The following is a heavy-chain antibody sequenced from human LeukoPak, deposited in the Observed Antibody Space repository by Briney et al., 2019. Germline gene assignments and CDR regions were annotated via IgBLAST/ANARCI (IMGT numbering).Heavy chain of an antibody. CDR3: ARHGSGRYYPAEGRVDY. CDR1: GYGFTSYY. Sequence: ASVKVSCKAFGYGFTSYYSHWVRQAPGQGLEWMGIINPSVGGTTYARKFQGRVTMTRDTSTSTVYMELSSLRSEDTAVYYCARHGSGRYYPAEGRVDYWGQGTLVTVSS. J-gene: IGHJ4*02. D-gene: IGHD3-10*01. CDR2: INPSVGGT. V-gene: IGHV1-46*03.